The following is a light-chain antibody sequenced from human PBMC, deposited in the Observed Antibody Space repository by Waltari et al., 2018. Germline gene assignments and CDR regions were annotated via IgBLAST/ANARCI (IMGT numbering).Light chain of an antibody. Sequence: EIVLTQSPGTLSLSPGERATLSCRASQSVSSNYLAWYQQKPGQAPRLLIYDASNRATGIADRFSGSASGTDFTLTISRLEPEDFAVFYCQQYGNSPVTFGGGTKVEIK. V-gene: IGKV3-20*01. CDR2: DAS. CDR1: QSVSSNY. CDR3: QQYGNSPVT. J-gene: IGKJ4*01.